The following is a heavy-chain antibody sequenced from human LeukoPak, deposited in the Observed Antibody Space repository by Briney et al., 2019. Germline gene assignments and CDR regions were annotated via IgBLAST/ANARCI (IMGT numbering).Heavy chain of an antibody. CDR3: ATGYYYDSSGYLFSGMDV. CDR1: GFTFSSYA. CDR2: ISGSGGST. V-gene: IGHV3-23*01. J-gene: IGHJ6*02. D-gene: IGHD3-22*01. Sequence: GGSLRLSCAASGFTFSSYAMSWVRQAPGKGLEWVSAISGSGGSTYYADSVKGRFTISRDNSKNTLYLQMNSLRAEDTAVYYCATGYYYDSSGYLFSGMDVWGQGTTVTVSS.